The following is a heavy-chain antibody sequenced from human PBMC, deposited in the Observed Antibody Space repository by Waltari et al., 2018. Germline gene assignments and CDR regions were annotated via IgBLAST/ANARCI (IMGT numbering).Heavy chain of an antibody. D-gene: IGHD2-15*01. CDR3: ARGPLGYCSGGSCQNAAFDI. J-gene: IGHJ3*02. V-gene: IGHV1-3*03. CDR2: INAGNGNT. Sequence: QVQLVQSGAEVKKPGASVKVSCKASGYTFTSYAMHWVSQAPGQRLEWMGWINAGNGNTKYSQGFQCRVTITRDTSASTAYMELSSLRSEDMAVYSGARGPLGYCSGGSCQNAAFDIWGQGTMVTVSS. CDR1: GYTFTSYA.